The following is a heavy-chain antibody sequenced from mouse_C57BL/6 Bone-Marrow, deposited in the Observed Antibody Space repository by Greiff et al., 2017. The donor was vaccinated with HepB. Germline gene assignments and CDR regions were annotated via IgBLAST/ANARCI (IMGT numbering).Heavy chain of an antibody. CDR3: SGQLRLRYMDF. Sequence: DVMLVESGGGLVKPGGSLKLSCAASGFTFSSYTMSWVRQTPGRRLEWVGTISGAGGNTYYPDSVKSRITIPRDKAKNTLYLQMSSLMSEDTALYYCSGQLRLRYMDFWGQGTSVTVSS. D-gene: IGHD3-2*02. V-gene: IGHV5-9*01. CDR1: GFTFSSYT. J-gene: IGHJ4*01. CDR2: ISGAGGNT.